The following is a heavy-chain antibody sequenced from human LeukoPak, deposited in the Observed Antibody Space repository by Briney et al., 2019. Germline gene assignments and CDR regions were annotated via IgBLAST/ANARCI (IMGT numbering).Heavy chain of an antibody. V-gene: IGHV1-69*13. D-gene: IGHD6-13*01. CDR3: AGPSPSSSWYHRAFDI. CDR1: GGTFSSYA. Sequence: SVKVSCKASGGTFSSYAISWVRQAPGQGLEWMGGTIPIFGTANYAQKFQGRVTITADESTSTAYMELSSLRSEDTAVYYCAGPSPSSSWYHRAFDIWGQGTMVTVSS. CDR2: TIPIFGTA. J-gene: IGHJ3*02.